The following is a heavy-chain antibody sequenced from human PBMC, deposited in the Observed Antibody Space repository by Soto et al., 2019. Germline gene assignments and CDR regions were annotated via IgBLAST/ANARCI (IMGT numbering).Heavy chain of an antibody. CDR2: ISAYNGNT. D-gene: IGHD4-17*01. J-gene: IGHJ4*02. CDR3: ARDVPTVTTGGPDY. CDR1: GYTFTSYG. Sequence: QVQLVQSGVEVEKPGASVKVSCKASGYTFTSYGVSWVRQAPGQGLEWMGWISAYNGNTNYAQKFQGRVTMTTDTSTSTAYMELRSLRSDDTAVYYCARDVPTVTTGGPDYWGLGTLVTVSS. V-gene: IGHV1-18*01.